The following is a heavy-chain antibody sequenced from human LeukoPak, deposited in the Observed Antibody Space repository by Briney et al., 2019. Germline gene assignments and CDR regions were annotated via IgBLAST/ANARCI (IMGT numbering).Heavy chain of an antibody. CDR3: AKGGATVIDY. Sequence: PGGSLRLSCAASGFTFSNYWMHWVRQAPGKGLVWVSRINSDGSSTTSADSVKGRFTISRDNAKNTLYLQMNSLRAEDTGVYYCAKGGATVIDYWGQGTLVTVSS. CDR1: GFTFSNYW. D-gene: IGHD4-17*01. V-gene: IGHV3-74*01. J-gene: IGHJ4*02. CDR2: INSDGSST.